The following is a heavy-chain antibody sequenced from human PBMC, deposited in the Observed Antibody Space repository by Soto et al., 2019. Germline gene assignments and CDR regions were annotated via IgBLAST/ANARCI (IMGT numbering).Heavy chain of an antibody. CDR1: GGSISSGGYY. D-gene: IGHD4-17*01. J-gene: IGHJ4*02. Sequence: QVQLQESGPGLVKPSQTLSLTCTVSGGSISSGGYYWSWIRQHPGKGLEWIGYIYYSGSTYYNPSLKSVVTISVDTSKNQFSLKLSSVSASDTAVYYCARATVHRNFARGNYFVYWGQGTLVTVSS. V-gene: IGHV4-31*01. CDR3: ARATVHRNFARGNYFVY. CDR2: IYYSGST.